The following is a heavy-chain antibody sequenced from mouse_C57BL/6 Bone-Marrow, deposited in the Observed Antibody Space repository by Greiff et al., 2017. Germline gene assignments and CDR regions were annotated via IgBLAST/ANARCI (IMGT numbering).Heavy chain of an antibody. CDR2: ISGGGGHT. J-gene: IGHJ1*03. V-gene: IGHV5-9*01. D-gene: IGHD1-1*01. CDR1: GFTFSSYT. Sequence: DVMLVESGGGFVKPGGSLKLSCAASGFTFSSYTMSWVRQTPEKRLQWVAAISGGGGHTYYPDSVKGRFTISRDNDKNILYLQMSSLMSEDTALYYCSRQVTTGLATKYFEVWGTGTTVTVSS. CDR3: SRQVTTGLATKYFEV.